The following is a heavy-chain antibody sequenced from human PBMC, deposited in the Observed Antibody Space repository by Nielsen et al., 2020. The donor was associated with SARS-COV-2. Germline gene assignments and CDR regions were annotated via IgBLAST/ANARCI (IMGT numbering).Heavy chain of an antibody. J-gene: IGHJ5*02. CDR1: SGSFSGYY. V-gene: IGHV4-34*01. D-gene: IGHD5-24*01. CDR2: INHSGST. Sequence: SQTLSLTCAVYSGSFSGYYWSWIRQPPGKGLEWIGEINHSGSTNYNPSLKSRVTISVDTSKNQFSLKLSSVTAADTAVYYCARVGWGWLQDGSLFDPWGQGTLVTVSS. CDR3: ARVGWGWLQDGSLFDP.